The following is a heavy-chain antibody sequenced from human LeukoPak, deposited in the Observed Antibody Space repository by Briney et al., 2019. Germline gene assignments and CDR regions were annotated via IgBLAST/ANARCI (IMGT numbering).Heavy chain of an antibody. CDR1: GYTFTSSY. Sequence: ASVRVSCTASGYTFTSSYLHWVREAPGQGLQWMGIINPSGGSTSYAQKFQGRVTMTRDTSTSTVYMELNSLRSEDTAVYYCATAQLAVAGGDYWGPGTPVTVSS. V-gene: IGHV1-46*01. D-gene: IGHD6-19*01. J-gene: IGHJ4*02. CDR3: ATAQLAVAGGDY. CDR2: INPSGGST.